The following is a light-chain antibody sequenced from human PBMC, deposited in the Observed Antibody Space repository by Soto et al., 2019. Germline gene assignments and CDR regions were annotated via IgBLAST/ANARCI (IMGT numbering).Light chain of an antibody. CDR2: DVS. CDR1: SSDVGGYNY. Sequence: QSVLTQPASVSGSPGQSITISCTGTSSDVGGYNYVSWYQQHPGKAPKLMIYDVSNRPSGVSNRFSGSKSGNTASLTISGLQAEDEADYYCSSYTSSSTLMVFGGGTKVTAL. J-gene: IGLJ2*01. CDR3: SSYTSSSTLMV. V-gene: IGLV2-14*01.